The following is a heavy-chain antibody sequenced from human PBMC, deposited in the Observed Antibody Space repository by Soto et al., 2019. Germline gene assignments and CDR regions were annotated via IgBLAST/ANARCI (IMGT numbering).Heavy chain of an antibody. CDR3: ARIPIYYYYGMDV. CDR1: GGSTSSYY. J-gene: IGHJ6*02. Sequence: SETLCLTCTVSGGSTSSYYWSWIRQPPGKGLEWIGYIYYSGSTNYNPSLKSRVTISVDTSKNQFSLKLSSVTAADTAVYYCARIPIYYYYGMDVWGQGTTVTVS. V-gene: IGHV4-59*01. CDR2: IYYSGST.